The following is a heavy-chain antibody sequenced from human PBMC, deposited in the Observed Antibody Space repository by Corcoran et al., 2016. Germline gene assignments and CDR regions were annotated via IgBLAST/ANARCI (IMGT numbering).Heavy chain of an antibody. CDR2: ISAYNGNT. D-gene: IGHD3-3*01. Sequence: QVQLVQSGAEVKKPGASVKVSCQASGYTFTSYGISWVRQAPGQGLEWMGWISAYNGNTNYAQKLQGRVTMTTDTSTSTAYMELRSLGSDDPAVYYCARDSYYDFWSGYYMDAFEIWGQGTMVTVSS. J-gene: IGHJ3*02. CDR3: ARDSYYDFWSGYYMDAFEI. CDR1: GYTFTSYG. V-gene: IGHV1-18*01.